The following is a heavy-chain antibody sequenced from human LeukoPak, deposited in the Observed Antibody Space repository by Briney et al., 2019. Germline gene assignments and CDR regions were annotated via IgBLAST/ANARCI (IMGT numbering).Heavy chain of an antibody. J-gene: IGHJ4*02. V-gene: IGHV4-59*01. CDR1: GASITSYY. D-gene: IGHD4-23*01. Sequence: SETLSLTCTVSGASITSYYWSWIRQPPGKGLEWIGYIYYSGTTNYNPFLKSRVTISVDTSKNQFSLKLSSVTAADTAVYYCAREDYGGNAGFWGQGILVTVSS. CDR2: IYYSGTT. CDR3: AREDYGGNAGF.